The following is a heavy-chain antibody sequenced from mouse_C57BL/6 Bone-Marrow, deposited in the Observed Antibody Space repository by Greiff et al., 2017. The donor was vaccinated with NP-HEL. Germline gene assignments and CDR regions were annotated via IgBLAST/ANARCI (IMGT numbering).Heavy chain of an antibody. D-gene: IGHD2-5*01. CDR2: INPGSGGT. CDR3: ARRDSNSYAMDY. J-gene: IGHJ4*01. CDR1: GYAFTNYL. Sequence: VKLMESGAELVRPGTSVKVSCKASGYAFTNYLIEWVKQRPGQGLEWIGVINPGSGGTNYNEKFKGKATLTADKSSSTAYMQLSSLTSEDSAVYFCARRDSNSYAMDYWGQGTSVTVSS. V-gene: IGHV1-54*01.